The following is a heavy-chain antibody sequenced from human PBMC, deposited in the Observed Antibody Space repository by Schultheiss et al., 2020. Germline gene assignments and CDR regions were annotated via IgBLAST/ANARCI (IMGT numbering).Heavy chain of an antibody. V-gene: IGHV3-43*01. Sequence: GESLKISCAASGFTFDDYTMHWVRQAPGKGLEWVSLISWDGGSTYYADSVKGRFTISRDNAKNSLYLQMNSLRAEDTAVYYCARDNRVQPLYWGQGTLVTVYS. J-gene: IGHJ4*02. CDR2: ISWDGGST. CDR3: ARDNRVQPLY. D-gene: IGHD2-2*01. CDR1: GFTFDDYT.